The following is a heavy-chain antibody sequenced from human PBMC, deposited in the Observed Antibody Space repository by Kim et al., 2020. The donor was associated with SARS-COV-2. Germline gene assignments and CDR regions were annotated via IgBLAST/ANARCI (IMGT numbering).Heavy chain of an antibody. D-gene: IGHD4-17*01. CDR3: AKDLDGAHYYYYGMDV. V-gene: IGHV3-9*01. Sequence: GGSLRLSCAASGFTFDDYAMHWVRQAPGKGLEWVSGISWNSGSIGYADSVKGRFTISRDNAKNSLYLQMNSLRAEDTALYYCAKDLDGAHYYYYGMDVWGQGTTVTVSS. CDR2: ISWNSGSI. CDR1: GFTFDDYA. J-gene: IGHJ6*02.